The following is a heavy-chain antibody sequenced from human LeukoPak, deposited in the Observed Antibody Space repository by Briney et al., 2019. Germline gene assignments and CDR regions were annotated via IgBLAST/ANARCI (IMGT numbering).Heavy chain of an antibody. CDR1: GGSISSYY. CDR2: IYYSGST. J-gene: IGHJ3*02. CDR3: ARGGGSSWYGDDAFDI. Sequence: SETLSLTCTVSGGSISSYYWSWIRQPPGKGLEWIGYIYYSGSTNYNPSLKSRVTISVDTSKNQFSLKLSSVTAADTAVYYCARGGGSSWYGDDAFDIWGQGTMVTVSS. D-gene: IGHD6-13*01. V-gene: IGHV4-59*01.